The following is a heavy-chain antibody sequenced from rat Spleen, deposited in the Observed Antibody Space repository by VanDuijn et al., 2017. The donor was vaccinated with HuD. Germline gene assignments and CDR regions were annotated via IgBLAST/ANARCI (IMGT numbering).Heavy chain of an antibody. D-gene: IGHD1-11*01. CDR2: ITPSGLTT. J-gene: IGHJ3*01. V-gene: IGHV5-19*01. CDR3: ARHSRNGGPFAY. CDR1: GFSFSKYG. Sequence: EVQLVESGGGLVLPGRSLKLSCATSGFSFSKYGMQWIRQTPTKGLQWVAAITPSGLTTHYRDSMKGRFTISRENAKATLYLQMHSLGSEDTATYSCARHSRNGGPFAYWGQGTLVTVSS.